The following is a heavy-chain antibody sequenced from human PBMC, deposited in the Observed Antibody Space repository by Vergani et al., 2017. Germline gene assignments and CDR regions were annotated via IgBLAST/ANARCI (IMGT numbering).Heavy chain of an antibody. CDR2: ISAYNGNK. CDR1: GYTFTSYG. J-gene: IGHJ4*02. CDR3: ARSSYCGGDCFSYYFDY. V-gene: IGHV1-18*01. D-gene: IGHD2-21*01. Sequence: QVQLVQSGAEVKKPGASVKVSCKASGYTFTSYGISWVRQAPGQGLEWMGGISAYNGNKNYAQKIQGRVTMTKDTSTSTAYMELRSLRSDDTAVYYCARSSYCGGDCFSYYFDYWGQGTLVTVSS.